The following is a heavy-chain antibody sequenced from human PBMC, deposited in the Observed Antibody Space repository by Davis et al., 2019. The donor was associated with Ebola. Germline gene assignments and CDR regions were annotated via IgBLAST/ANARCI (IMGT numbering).Heavy chain of an antibody. CDR1: GYSFTSYW. J-gene: IGHJ4*02. CDR2: IYPGDSDT. Sequence: GESLKISCKGSGYSFTSYWIGWVRQMPGKGLEWMGIIYPGDSDTRYSPSFQGQVTISADKSISTAYLQWSSLKASDTAMYYCARQDHYYDSSGYYLYYFDYWGQGTLVTVSS. D-gene: IGHD3-22*01. CDR3: ARQDHYYDSSGYYLYYFDY. V-gene: IGHV5-51*01.